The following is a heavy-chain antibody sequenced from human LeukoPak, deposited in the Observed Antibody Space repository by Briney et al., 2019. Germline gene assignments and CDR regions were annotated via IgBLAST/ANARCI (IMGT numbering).Heavy chain of an antibody. CDR3: ANYRKPQGLNY. D-gene: IGHD1-14*01. V-gene: IGHV3-23*01. J-gene: IGHJ4*02. Sequence: GGSLRLSCAVSRFAFSTYAMTWVCQAPGQGLEYVSTISSNGADTYYADSVKGRFTISRDNSKNTLYLQMTSLRVEDTAVYYCANYRKPQGLNYWGQGTLVTVSS. CDR2: ISSNGADT. CDR1: RFAFSTYA.